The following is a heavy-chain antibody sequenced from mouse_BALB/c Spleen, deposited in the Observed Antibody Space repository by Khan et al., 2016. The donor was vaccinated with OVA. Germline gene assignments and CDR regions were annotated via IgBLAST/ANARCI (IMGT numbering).Heavy chain of an antibody. V-gene: IGHV5-6*01. D-gene: IGHD1-1*01. CDR2: VSTGGHYT. CDR3: ARLAYYYDSEGFAY. CDR1: GFTFSTYG. Sequence: EVELVESGGDVVKPGGSLKLSCAASGFTFSTYGMSWVRQTPDKRLEWVATVSTGGHYTYSPDTVKGRFTISRDNAKNTLYLQMSSLKSEDTAIFYCARLAYYYDSEGFAYWGQGTLVTVSA. J-gene: IGHJ3*01.